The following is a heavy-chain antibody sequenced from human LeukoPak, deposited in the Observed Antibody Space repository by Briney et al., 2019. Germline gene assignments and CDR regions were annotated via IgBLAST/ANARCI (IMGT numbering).Heavy chain of an antibody. Sequence: ASGKVSCKASGYTFTSYYMHWVRQAPGQGLDWMGIINPSGGDTSYAQKFQGRLTMTRDTSTNTVYMELTRLRSEDTAVYYCAREVMDNLRFDYWGQGTLVTVSS. J-gene: IGHJ4*02. D-gene: IGHD1-14*01. V-gene: IGHV1-46*01. CDR1: GYTFTSYY. CDR3: AREVMDNLRFDY. CDR2: INPSGGDT.